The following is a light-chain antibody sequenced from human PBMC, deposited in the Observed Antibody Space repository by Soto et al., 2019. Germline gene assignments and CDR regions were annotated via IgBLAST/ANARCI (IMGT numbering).Light chain of an antibody. Sequence: QSVLTQPPSAFGSPGQSVTISCTGTSSDVGAYPYVSWYQQHPGKAPKLMIYDVVKRPSGVPDRFSGSKSGNTASLTVSGLQTEDEADYYCCSYTGGNSLVFGGGTKLTVL. CDR3: CSYTGGNSLV. V-gene: IGLV2-8*01. J-gene: IGLJ3*02. CDR1: SSDVGAYPY. CDR2: DVV.